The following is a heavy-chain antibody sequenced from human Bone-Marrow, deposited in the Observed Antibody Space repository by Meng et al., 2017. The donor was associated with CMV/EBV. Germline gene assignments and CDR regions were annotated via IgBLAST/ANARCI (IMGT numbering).Heavy chain of an antibody. J-gene: IGHJ4*02. CDR2: INSSIGTT. CDR3: ARPTYCSSISCEVSMDY. V-gene: IGHV1-46*01. D-gene: IGHD2-2*01. Sequence: ASVKVSCKASGYTFTGYYMHWVRQAPGQGLEWMGMINSSIGTTTYAEKFRGRVIMTADRSTNTVYMQLSSLRSEDTAVYYCARPTYCSSISCEVSMDYWGQGTLVTVPS. CDR1: GYTFTGYY.